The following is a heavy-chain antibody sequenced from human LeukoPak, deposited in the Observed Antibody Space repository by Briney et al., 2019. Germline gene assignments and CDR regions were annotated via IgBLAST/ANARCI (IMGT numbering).Heavy chain of an antibody. J-gene: IGHJ6*03. D-gene: IGHD2-15*01. Sequence: SETLSLTCAVYGGSLSGFYWTWIRQPPGKGLEWIGEINHSGSTNYNPSLKSRVTISLDTSKNQFSLNLSSVTAADTAVYYCATVPTPPFYYYYMDVWGIGTTVTVSS. CDR2: INHSGST. V-gene: IGHV4-34*01. CDR1: GGSLSGFY. CDR3: ATVPTPPFYYYYMDV.